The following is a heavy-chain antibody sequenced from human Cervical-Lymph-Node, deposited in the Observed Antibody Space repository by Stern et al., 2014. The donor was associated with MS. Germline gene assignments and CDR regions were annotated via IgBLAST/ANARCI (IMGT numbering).Heavy chain of an antibody. J-gene: IGHJ4*02. D-gene: IGHD1-26*01. Sequence: QLQLQESGPGLVKPSQTLSLTCTVSGGSISSGGYYWSWIRQHPGKGLEWIGYIYYSGSTYYNPSLKSRVTISVDTSKNQFSLKLSSVTAADTAEYYCARANPWHIVGAIDYWGQGTLVTVSS. CDR2: IYYSGST. CDR3: ARANPWHIVGAIDY. V-gene: IGHV4-31*03. CDR1: GGSISSGGYY.